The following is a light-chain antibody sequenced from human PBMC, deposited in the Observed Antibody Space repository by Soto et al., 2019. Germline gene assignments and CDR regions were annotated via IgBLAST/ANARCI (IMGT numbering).Light chain of an antibody. CDR1: SSNTGRGH. CDR3: ATWDDDVNGVV. J-gene: IGLJ2*01. Sequence: QSALPQTPSVSGTPGQTVTMSCSGSSSNTGRGHVYWYQQLPGAAPKLLMYSHNIRPSGVPDRFSASTSGTSATLVISGLRSEDEADYHCATWDDDVNGVVFGGGTKVTVL. CDR2: SHN. V-gene: IGLV1-47*02.